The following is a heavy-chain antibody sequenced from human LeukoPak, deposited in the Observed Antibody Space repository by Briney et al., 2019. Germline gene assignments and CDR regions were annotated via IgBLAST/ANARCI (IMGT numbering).Heavy chain of an antibody. D-gene: IGHD3-10*01. CDR3: AREAGYYGSGSYSVYYYYIDV. J-gene: IGHJ6*03. Sequence: ASVKVSCKASGYTFTSYYMHWVRQAPGQGLEWMGIINPSGGSTSYAQKFQGRVTMTRDMSTSTVYMELSSLRSEDTAVYYCAREAGYYGSGSYSVYYYYIDVWGKGTTVTVSS. CDR2: INPSGGST. V-gene: IGHV1-46*01. CDR1: GYTFTSYY.